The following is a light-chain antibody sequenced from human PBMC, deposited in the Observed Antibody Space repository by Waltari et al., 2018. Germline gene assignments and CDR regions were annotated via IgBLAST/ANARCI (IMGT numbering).Light chain of an antibody. CDR2: SDN. CDR1: PSNIGENT. J-gene: IGLJ3*02. CDR3: AALDDILSVWV. V-gene: IGLV1-44*01. Sequence: SVLTQPPSASGTPGQRVTISCSGTPSNIGENTVNWYQQFPGTAHKLLVYSDNQRPSGVPDRYSGSKSGTSASLAISVLHSEDEAHYFCAALDDILSVWVFGGGTELTVL.